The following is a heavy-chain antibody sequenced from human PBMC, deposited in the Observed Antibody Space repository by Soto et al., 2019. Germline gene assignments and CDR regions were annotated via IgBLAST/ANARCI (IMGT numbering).Heavy chain of an antibody. Sequence: XSVKVSCKTSGYTFTTGGITWVRQAPGQGLEWMGWISVYGDNVKYAQNLQGRVTMTTDTSTSTAYMELWSLRSGDTAMYYCARAGNWNYASDYWGQGTLVTVSS. J-gene: IGHJ4*02. CDR3: ARAGNWNYASDY. CDR1: GYTFTTGG. V-gene: IGHV1-18*01. CDR2: ISVYGDNV. D-gene: IGHD1-7*01.